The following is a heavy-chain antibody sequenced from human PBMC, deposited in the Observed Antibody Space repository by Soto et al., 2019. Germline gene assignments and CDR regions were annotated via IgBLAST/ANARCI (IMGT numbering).Heavy chain of an antibody. D-gene: IGHD4-17*01. CDR2: IYYSGST. CDR3: WRHVHVNGDYGAFDI. V-gene: IGHV4-59*08. CDR1: GGSISSYY. Sequence: QVQLQESGPGLVKPSETLSLTCTVSGGSISSYYWSWIRQPPGKGLEWIGYIYYSGSTNYNPSLKSRVTISVDTSKNQFSLKLSSVTAADTAVYYWWRHVHVNGDYGAFDIWGQGTMVTVSS. J-gene: IGHJ3*02.